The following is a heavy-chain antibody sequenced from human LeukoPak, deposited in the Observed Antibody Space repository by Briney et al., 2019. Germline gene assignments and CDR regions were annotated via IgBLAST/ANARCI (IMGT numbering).Heavy chain of an antibody. D-gene: IGHD6-19*01. CDR1: GYTFTGYY. V-gene: IGHV1-2*02. CDR3: ARAGVRAVAGFFDY. J-gene: IGHJ4*02. Sequence: GASVKVSCKASGYTFTGYYMRWVRQAPGQGLEWMGWINPNSGGTNYAQKFQGRVTMTRDTSISTAYMELSRLRSDDTAVYYCARAGVRAVAGFFDYWGQGTLVTVSS. CDR2: INPNSGGT.